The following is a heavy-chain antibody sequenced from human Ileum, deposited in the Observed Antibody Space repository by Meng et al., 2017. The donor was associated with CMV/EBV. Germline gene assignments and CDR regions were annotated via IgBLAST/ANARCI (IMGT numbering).Heavy chain of an antibody. J-gene: IGHJ4*02. CDR2: ISPDGRRT. D-gene: IGHD2-2*01. CDR1: AFTFSGYW. V-gene: IGHV3-74*01. CDR3: VRGTSDWRGVDY. Sequence: GGSLRLSCAASAFTFSGYWMHWVRQCPGKGLVWVAEISPDGRRTSDTDSAKGRFFISRDNAKSTLFLQMNSLRAEDTAVYYCVRGTSDWRGVDYWGQGALVTVSS.